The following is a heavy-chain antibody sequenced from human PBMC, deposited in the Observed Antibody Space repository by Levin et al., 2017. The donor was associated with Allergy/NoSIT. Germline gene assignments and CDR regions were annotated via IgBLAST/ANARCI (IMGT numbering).Heavy chain of an antibody. Sequence: SSETLSLTCTVSGGSISSYYWSWIRQPPGKGLEWIGYIYYSGSTNYNPSLKSRVTISVDTSKNQFSLKLSSVTAADTAVYYCARHSGDSMITFGGVIAPKGYYFDYWGQGTLVTVSS. CDR1: GGSISSYY. V-gene: IGHV4-59*08. D-gene: IGHD3-16*02. CDR3: ARHSGDSMITFGGVIAPKGYYFDY. CDR2: IYYSGST. J-gene: IGHJ4*02.